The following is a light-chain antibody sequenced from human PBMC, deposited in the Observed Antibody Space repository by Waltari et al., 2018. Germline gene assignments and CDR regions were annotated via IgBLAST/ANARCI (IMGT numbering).Light chain of an antibody. CDR2: AAS. CDR1: QSISTH. CDR3: QQSYNTPRT. V-gene: IGKV1-39*01. Sequence: DIQMTQSPSSLSASVGDRVSITCRASQSISTHLNWYQQKPGKAPKLLIYAASNLQSGVPSRFSGRGSATDFTLTISSLQPEDFAVYYCQQSYNTPRTFGPGTKVDIK. J-gene: IGKJ3*01.